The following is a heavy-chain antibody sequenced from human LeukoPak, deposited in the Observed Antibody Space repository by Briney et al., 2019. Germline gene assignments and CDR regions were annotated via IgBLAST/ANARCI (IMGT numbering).Heavy chain of an antibody. CDR3: AKRQWIQLWSPPGY. CDR1: GFTLSRSA. CDR2: ISGSASTT. D-gene: IGHD5-18*01. V-gene: IGHV3-23*01. Sequence: QSGGSLRLSRAASGFTLSRSAMGWVRPAPGQGLEWVSSISGSASTTYYADSVKGRFTISRDNSKNTLYLQMNSLRVEDTAVYYCAKRQWIQLWSPPGYWGQGTLVTVSS. J-gene: IGHJ4*02.